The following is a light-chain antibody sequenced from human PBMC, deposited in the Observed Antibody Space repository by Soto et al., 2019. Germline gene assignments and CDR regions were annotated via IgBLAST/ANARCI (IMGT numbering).Light chain of an antibody. Sequence: QSVLTQPASVSGSPGQSITIFCTGTRSDVGGYNYVSWYQQYPGKAPKLMIYEVNNRPSGVSNRFSGSKSGNTASLTISGLQADDEADYYCSSYTTDNTRVFGGGTKVTVL. CDR2: EVN. CDR3: SSYTTDNTRV. CDR1: RSDVGGYNY. J-gene: IGLJ2*01. V-gene: IGLV2-14*01.